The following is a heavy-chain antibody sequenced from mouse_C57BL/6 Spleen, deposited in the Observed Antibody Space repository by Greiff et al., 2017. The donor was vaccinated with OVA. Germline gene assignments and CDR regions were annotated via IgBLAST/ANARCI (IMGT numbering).Heavy chain of an antibody. Sequence: VQLQQPGAELVRPGASVTLSCKASGYTFTDYEMHWVKQTPVHGLEWIGAIDPETGGTAYNQKFKGKATLTADKSSSTAYMELSSLTSEDSAVYYGTRTITTGAVDYWGQGTSLTVSS. V-gene: IGHV1-15*01. D-gene: IGHD1-1*01. CDR2: IDPETGGT. CDR1: GYTFTDYE. CDR3: TRTITTGAVDY. J-gene: IGHJ4*01.